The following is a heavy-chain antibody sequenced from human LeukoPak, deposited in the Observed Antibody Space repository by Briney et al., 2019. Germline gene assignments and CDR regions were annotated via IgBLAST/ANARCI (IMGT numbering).Heavy chain of an antibody. CDR1: GFTFSSYA. Sequence: GGSLRLSCAASGFTFSSYAMHWVRQAPGKGLEWVAFIRYDGSNKYYADSVKGRFTISRDNSKNTLYLQMNSLRAEDTAVYYCAKGYSSFHAFDIWGQGTMVTVSS. J-gene: IGHJ3*02. D-gene: IGHD6-6*01. CDR2: IRYDGSNK. V-gene: IGHV3-30*02. CDR3: AKGYSSFHAFDI.